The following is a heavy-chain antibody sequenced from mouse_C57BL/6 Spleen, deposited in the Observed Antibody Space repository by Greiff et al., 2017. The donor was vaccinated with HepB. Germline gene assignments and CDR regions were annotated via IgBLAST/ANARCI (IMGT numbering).Heavy chain of an antibody. CDR1: GYTFTSYW. Sequence: QVQLQQPGAELVKPGASVKLSCKASGYTFTSYWMQWVKQRPGQGLEWIGEIDPSDSYTNYNQKFKGKATLTVDTSSSTAYMQLSSLTSEDSAVYYCASGGYYYGRRVYFDYWGQGTTLTVSS. CDR3: ASGGYYYGRRVYFDY. CDR2: IDPSDSYT. J-gene: IGHJ2*01. D-gene: IGHD1-1*01. V-gene: IGHV1-50*01.